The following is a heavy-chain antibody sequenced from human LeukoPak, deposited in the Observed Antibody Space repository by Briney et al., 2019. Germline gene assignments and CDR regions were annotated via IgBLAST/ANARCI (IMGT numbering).Heavy chain of an antibody. J-gene: IGHJ4*02. Sequence: PGGSLRLSCAASGFTFGSYEMNWVRQAPGKGLEWVGFIRSKAYGGTTEYAASVKGRFTISRDDSKSIAYLQMNSLKTEDTAVYYCTRELAAGGYFDYWGQGTLVTVSS. CDR1: GFTFGSYE. V-gene: IGHV3-49*04. CDR3: TRELAAGGYFDY. D-gene: IGHD6-25*01. CDR2: IRSKAYGGTT.